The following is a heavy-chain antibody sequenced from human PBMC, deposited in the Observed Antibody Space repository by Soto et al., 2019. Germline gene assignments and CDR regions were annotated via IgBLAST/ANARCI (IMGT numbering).Heavy chain of an antibody. CDR3: ARYCSGGSCYGGEAPAGNYFDY. CDR1: GDSISKSSYF. D-gene: IGHD2-15*01. Sequence: SETLSLTCTVSGDSISKSSYFWGWIRQPPGKGLEYIGIINYSGSTHYSPSLKSRVTMSVDTSKNQFSLDLGSVTAADTAVFYCARYCSGGSCYGGEAPAGNYFDYWGQGTLVTVSS. V-gene: IGHV4-39*01. CDR2: INYSGST. J-gene: IGHJ4*02.